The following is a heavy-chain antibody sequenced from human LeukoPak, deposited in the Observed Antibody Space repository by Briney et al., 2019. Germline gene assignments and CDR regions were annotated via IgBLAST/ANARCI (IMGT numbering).Heavy chain of an antibody. J-gene: IGHJ4*02. CDR3: ARGKGYCSGGSCYWRFDY. V-gene: IGHV3-7*01. CDR2: IKQDGSEK. Sequence: GGSLRLSCAASGFTFTSFEMNWVRQAPGKGLEWVANIKQDGSEKYYVDSVKGRFTISRDNAKNSLYLQMNSQRAEDTAVYYCARGKGYCSGGSCYWRFDYWGQGTLVTVSS. CDR1: GFTFTSFE. D-gene: IGHD2-15*01.